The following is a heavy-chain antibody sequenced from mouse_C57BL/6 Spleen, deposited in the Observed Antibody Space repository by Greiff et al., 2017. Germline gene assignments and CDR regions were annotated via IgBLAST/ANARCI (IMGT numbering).Heavy chain of an antibody. V-gene: IGHV2-6*01. J-gene: IGHJ4*01. Sequence: VKVIESGPGLVAPSQSLSITCTVSGFSLTSYGVDWVRQSPGKGLEWLGVIWGVGSTNYNSALKSRLSISKDNSKSQVFLKMNSLQTDDTAMYYCATGTGYAMDYGGQGTSVTVSS. CDR1: GFSLTSYG. CDR3: ATGTGYAMDY. CDR2: IWGVGST.